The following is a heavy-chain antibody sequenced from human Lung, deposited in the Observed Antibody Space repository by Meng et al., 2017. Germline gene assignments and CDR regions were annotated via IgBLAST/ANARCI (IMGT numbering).Heavy chain of an antibody. Sequence: VQLVVSRGGVLPPGGSLILSWAASRFTFTDHWMHWVRQGPGKGLVWVSRINRDGTKPTYADSVKGRFTISRDNAKNTLYLQMNNLRAEDTAFYYCTNDRLNHWGQGALVTVSS. CDR2: INRDGTKP. D-gene: IGHD1-1*01. CDR1: RFTFTDHW. J-gene: IGHJ1*01. V-gene: IGHV3-74*01. CDR3: TNDRLNH.